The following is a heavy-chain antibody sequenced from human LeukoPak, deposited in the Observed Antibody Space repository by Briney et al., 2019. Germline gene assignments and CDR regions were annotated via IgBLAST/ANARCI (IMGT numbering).Heavy chain of an antibody. CDR2: IYHSGST. J-gene: IGHJ4*02. CDR1: GYSISSGYY. Sequence: PSETLSLTCAVSGYSISSGYYWGWIRQPPGKGLEWIGGIYHSGSTYYNPSLKSRVTISVDTSKNQFSLKLSSVTAADTAVYYCARGYSYGRFDYWGRGTLVTVSS. CDR3: ARGYSYGRFDY. V-gene: IGHV4-38-2*01. D-gene: IGHD5-18*01.